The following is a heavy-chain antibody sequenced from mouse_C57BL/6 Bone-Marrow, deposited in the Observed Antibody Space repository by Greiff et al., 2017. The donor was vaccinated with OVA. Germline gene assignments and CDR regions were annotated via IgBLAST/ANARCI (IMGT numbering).Heavy chain of an antibody. CDR3: ARGGHYYGSIAY. J-gene: IGHJ3*01. D-gene: IGHD1-1*01. CDR1: GYSITSGYY. Sequence: EVKLVESGPGLVKPSQSLSLTCSVTGYSITSGYYWNWIRQFPGNKLEWMGYISYDGSNNYNPSLKNRISITRDTSKNQFFLKLNSVTTEDTATYYCARGGHYYGSIAYWGQGTLVTVSA. CDR2: ISYDGSN. V-gene: IGHV3-6*01.